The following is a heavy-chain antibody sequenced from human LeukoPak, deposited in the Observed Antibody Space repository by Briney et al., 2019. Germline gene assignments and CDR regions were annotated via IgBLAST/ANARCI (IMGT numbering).Heavy chain of an antibody. Sequence: PGGSLRLSCAASGFTVSSNYMSWVRQAPGKGLEWVSVIYSGGSTYYADSVKGRFTISRDNSKNTLYLQMNSLRAEDTAVYYCARGSWYYDILTGYDYWGQGTLVTVSS. J-gene: IGHJ4*02. V-gene: IGHV3-66*01. CDR2: IYSGGST. CDR1: GFTVSSNY. D-gene: IGHD3-9*01. CDR3: ARGSWYYDILTGYDY.